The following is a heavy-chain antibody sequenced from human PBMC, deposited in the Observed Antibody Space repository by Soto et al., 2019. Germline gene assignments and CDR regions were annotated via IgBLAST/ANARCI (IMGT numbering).Heavy chain of an antibody. CDR3: AKDPYDSSGYYYYYDGMDV. Sequence: GGSLRLSCAASGFTFSSYAMSWVRQAPGKGLEWVSAISGSGGSTYYADSVKGRFTISRDNSKNTLYLQMNSLRAEDTAVYYCAKDPYDSSGYYYYYDGMDVWGQGTTVTVSS. CDR1: GFTFSSYA. CDR2: ISGSGGST. V-gene: IGHV3-23*01. D-gene: IGHD3-22*01. J-gene: IGHJ6*02.